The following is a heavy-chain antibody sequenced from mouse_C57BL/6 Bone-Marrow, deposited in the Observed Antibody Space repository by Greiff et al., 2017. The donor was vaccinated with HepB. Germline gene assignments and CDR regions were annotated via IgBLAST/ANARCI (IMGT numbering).Heavy chain of an antibody. CDR1: GFSLTSYG. Sequence: VMLVESGPGLVQPSQSLSITCTVSGFSLTSYGVHWVRQSPGKGLEWLGVIWRGGSTDYNAAFMSRLSITKDNSKSQVFFKMNSLQADDTAIYYCAKTEIYYYGSSYAWFAYWGQGTLVTVSA. V-gene: IGHV2-5*01. CDR3: AKTEIYYYGSSYAWFAY. CDR2: IWRGGST. D-gene: IGHD1-1*01. J-gene: IGHJ3*01.